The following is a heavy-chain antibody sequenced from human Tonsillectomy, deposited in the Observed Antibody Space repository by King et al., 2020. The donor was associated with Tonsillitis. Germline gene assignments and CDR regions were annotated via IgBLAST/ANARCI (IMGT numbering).Heavy chain of an antibody. V-gene: IGHV4-31*03. Sequence: QLQDSGPGLVKPSQTLSLTCSVSGGSISSAGYYWRWIRQHPGKGLEWIGYISYSGNTFYNPSLKSRLTISLDTSKNHFSLKVSSVNAADTAVYYCASTTPPYYSFYLEVWGKGARVTVSS. CDR1: GGSISSAGYY. D-gene: IGHD1-1*01. CDR3: ASTTPPYYSFYLEV. J-gene: IGHJ6*03. CDR2: ISYSGNT.